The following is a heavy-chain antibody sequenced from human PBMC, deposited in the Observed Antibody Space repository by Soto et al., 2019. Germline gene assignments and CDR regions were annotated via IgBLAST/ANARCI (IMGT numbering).Heavy chain of an antibody. J-gene: IGHJ6*02. V-gene: IGHV4-34*01. Sequence: SETLSLTCAVYGGSFSGYYWSWIRQPPGKGLEWIGESNHVGSTNYNPSLKSRVAISLDTSKNQFSLRLSSVTAADTAVYYCAREGALLFGGNPDYYDDLAVWGQGTTVTVSS. D-gene: IGHD2-15*01. CDR1: GGSFSGYY. CDR3: AREGALLFGGNPDYYDDLAV. CDR2: SNHVGST.